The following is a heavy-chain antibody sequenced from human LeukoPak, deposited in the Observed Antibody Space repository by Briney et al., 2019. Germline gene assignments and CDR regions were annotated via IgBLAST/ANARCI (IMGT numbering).Heavy chain of an antibody. V-gene: IGHV3-30*04. Sequence: GRSLRLSCAASGFTFSSYAMHWVRQAPGKGLEWVAVISYDGSNKYYADSVKGRFTISRDNSKNTLYLQMNSLRAEDAAVYYCARALAAAGTEAVYWGQGTLVTVSS. CDR2: ISYDGSNK. CDR1: GFTFSSYA. CDR3: ARALAAAGTEAVY. D-gene: IGHD6-13*01. J-gene: IGHJ4*02.